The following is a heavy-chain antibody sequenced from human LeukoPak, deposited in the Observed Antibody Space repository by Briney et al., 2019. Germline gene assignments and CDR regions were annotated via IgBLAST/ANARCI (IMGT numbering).Heavy chain of an antibody. CDR2: ISDDGTKK. V-gene: IGHV3-30-3*01. CDR3: ASRSLGRSPDY. D-gene: IGHD1-26*01. J-gene: IGHJ4*02. Sequence: GGSLRPSCAASKFTSTRYAMHWVRQAPGKGLEWVAVISDDGTKKYYADSVKGRFTISRDNSKNMVYLEMSSLRADDTAVYYCASRSLGRSPDYWGQGTPVTVSS. CDR1: KFTSTRYA.